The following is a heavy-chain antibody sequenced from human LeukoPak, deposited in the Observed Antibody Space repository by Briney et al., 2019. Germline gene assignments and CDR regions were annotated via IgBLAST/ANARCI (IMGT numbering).Heavy chain of an antibody. CDR3: AKPQGYYDC. D-gene: IGHD3-22*01. CDR1: GFTFSSYG. J-gene: IGHJ4*02. CDR2: IGVGGTT. Sequence: GGSLRLSCAASGFTFSSYGMNWVRQAPGKGLEWVSGIGVGGTTYYADSVKGRFTISRETSKNTLYLQMNSLRAEDTAVYYCAKPQGYYDCWGQGTLVTVSS. V-gene: IGHV3-23*01.